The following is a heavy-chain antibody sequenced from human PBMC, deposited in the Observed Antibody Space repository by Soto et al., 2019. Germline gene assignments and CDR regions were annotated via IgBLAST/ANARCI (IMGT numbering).Heavy chain of an antibody. CDR3: ARASAISYGSGGYSPFDY. Sequence: PGGSLRLSCAASGFTFSSYAMSWVRQAPGKGLEWVSAISGSGGSTYYADSVKGRFTISRDNSKNTLYLQMNSLRAEDTAVYYCARASAISYGSGGYSPFDYWGQGTLVTVPS. V-gene: IGHV3-23*01. CDR1: GFTFSSYA. J-gene: IGHJ4*02. D-gene: IGHD3-22*01. CDR2: ISGSGGST.